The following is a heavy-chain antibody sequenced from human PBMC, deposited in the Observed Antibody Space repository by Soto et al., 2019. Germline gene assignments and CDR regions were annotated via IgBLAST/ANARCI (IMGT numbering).Heavy chain of an antibody. D-gene: IGHD3-3*01. V-gene: IGHV3-21*01. CDR1: GFTFSSYS. Sequence: GGSLRLSCAASGFTFSSYSMNWVRQAPGKGLEWVSSISSSSSYIYYADSVKGRFTISRDNAKNSLYLQMNSLRAEDTAVYYCARVPETTLEWLLARGYYYYYTVWTSGAKGPRSPSP. J-gene: IGHJ6*02. CDR2: ISSSSSYI. CDR3: ARVPETTLEWLLARGYYYYYTVWTS.